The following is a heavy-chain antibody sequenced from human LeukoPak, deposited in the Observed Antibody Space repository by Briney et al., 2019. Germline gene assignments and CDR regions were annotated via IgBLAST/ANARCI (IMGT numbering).Heavy chain of an antibody. CDR1: GGTFSSYA. J-gene: IGHJ6*03. Sequence: ASVKVSCKASGGTFSSYAISWVRQAPGQGLEWMGGIIPIFGTANYAQKFQGRVTITADESTSTAYMELSSLRSEDTAVYYCARRVEYGSDHYYYYYYMDVWGKGTTVTVSS. CDR2: IIPIFGTA. V-gene: IGHV1-69*13. CDR3: ARRVEYGSDHYYYYYYMDV. D-gene: IGHD6-6*01.